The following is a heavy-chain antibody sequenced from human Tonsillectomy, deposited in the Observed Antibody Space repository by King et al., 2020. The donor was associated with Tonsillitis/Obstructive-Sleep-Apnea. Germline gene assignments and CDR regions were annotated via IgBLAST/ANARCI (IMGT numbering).Heavy chain of an antibody. D-gene: IGHD4-17*01. CDR2: INHSGST. CDR3: ARNYGDYDYDY. Sequence: VQLQQRGAGLLKPSETLSLTCAVYGGSFSGYYWSWIRQPPGKGLEWIGEINHSGSTNYNPSLKSRVTISVDTSKNQFSLKLSSVTAADTAVYYCARNYGDYDYDYWGQGTLVTVSS. CDR1: GGSFSGYY. J-gene: IGHJ4*02. V-gene: IGHV4-34*01.